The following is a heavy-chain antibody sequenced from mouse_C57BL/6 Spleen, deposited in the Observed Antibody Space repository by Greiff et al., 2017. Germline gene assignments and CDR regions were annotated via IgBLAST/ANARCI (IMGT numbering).Heavy chain of an antibody. J-gene: IGHJ2*01. V-gene: IGHV1-69*01. D-gene: IGHD4-1*01. CDR1: GYTFTSYW. Sequence: QVQLQQPGAELVMPGASVKLSCKASGYTFTSYWMHWVKQRPGQGLEWIGETDPSASYTNYNQKFKGKSTLTVDKSSSTAYMQLSSLTSEDSAVYYCARSELGQGYYFDYWGQGTTLTVSS. CDR3: ARSELGQGYYFDY. CDR2: TDPSASYT.